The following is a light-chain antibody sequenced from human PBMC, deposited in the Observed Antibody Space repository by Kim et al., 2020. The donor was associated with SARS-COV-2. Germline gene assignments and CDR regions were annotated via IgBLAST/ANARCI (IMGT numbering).Light chain of an antibody. CDR3: GTWDSSLSAVV. CDR1: SSNIGNNY. CDR2: DNN. J-gene: IGLJ2*01. Sequence: GRKVTISCSGSSSNIGNNYVSWYQQLPRTAHKLLIYDNNKRPSGIPDRFSGSKSGTSATLGITGLQTGDEADYYCGTWDSSLSAVVFGGGTQLTVL. V-gene: IGLV1-51*01.